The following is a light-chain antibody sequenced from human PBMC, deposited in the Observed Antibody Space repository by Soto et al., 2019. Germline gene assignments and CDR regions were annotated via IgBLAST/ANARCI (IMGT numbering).Light chain of an antibody. J-gene: IGLJ1*01. Sequence: QSVLTQPASVSGSPGQSITISCTGTSSDLGSYNLASWYQQHPGKAPKLMIYEGSKRPSGVSNRFSGSKSGNTASLTISGLQAEDEADYYCCSYAGSSTFVFRTGNKVTGL. CDR3: CSYAGSSTFV. CDR2: EGS. V-gene: IGLV2-23*01. CDR1: SSDLGSYNL.